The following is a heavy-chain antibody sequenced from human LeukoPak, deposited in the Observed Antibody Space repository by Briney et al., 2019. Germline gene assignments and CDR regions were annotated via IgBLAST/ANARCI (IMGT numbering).Heavy chain of an antibody. V-gene: IGHV3-74*01. CDR3: ARNLGGWGYYYYGMDV. D-gene: IGHD3-16*01. J-gene: IGHJ6*04. CDR1: GFTFSSYW. CDR2: INSDGSST. Sequence: GGSLRLSCAASGFTFSSYWMHWVRQAPGKGLVWVSRINSDGSSTSYADSVKGRFTISRDNAKNTLYLQMNSLRAEDTAVYYCARNLGGWGYYYYGMDVWGKGTTVTVSS.